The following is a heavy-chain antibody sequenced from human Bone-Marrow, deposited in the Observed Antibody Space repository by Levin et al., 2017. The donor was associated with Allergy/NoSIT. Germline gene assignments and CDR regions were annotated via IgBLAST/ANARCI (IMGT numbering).Heavy chain of an antibody. V-gene: IGHV3-30*04. D-gene: IGHD1-26*01. Sequence: GESLKISCAASGFTFSSYAMHWVRQAPGKGLEWVAVISYDGSNKYYADSVKGRFTISRDNSKNTLYLQMNSLRAEDTAVYYCARSMWVDPRGSHYYYGMDVWGQGTTVTVSS. CDR1: GFTFSSYA. CDR2: ISYDGSNK. CDR3: ARSMWVDPRGSHYYYGMDV. J-gene: IGHJ6*02.